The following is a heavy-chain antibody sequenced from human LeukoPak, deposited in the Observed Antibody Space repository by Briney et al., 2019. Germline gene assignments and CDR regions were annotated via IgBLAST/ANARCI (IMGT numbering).Heavy chain of an antibody. J-gene: IGHJ4*02. CDR1: RFTFNTYW. V-gene: IGHV3-7*01. CDR2: IKPDGSET. D-gene: IGHD5-18*01. CDR3: AREDSQLWLDY. Sequence: GGSLRLSCAASRFTFNTYWMTWVRQAPGKGLEWVANIKPDGSETYYADSVKGRFTISRDNAKNSLYLQMNSLRAEDTAVYYCAREDSQLWLDYWGQGTLVTVSS.